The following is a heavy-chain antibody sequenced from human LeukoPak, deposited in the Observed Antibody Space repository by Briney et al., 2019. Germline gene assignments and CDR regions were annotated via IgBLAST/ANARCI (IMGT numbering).Heavy chain of an antibody. J-gene: IGHJ3*02. D-gene: IGHD2-15*01. CDR2: IYYSGST. CDR1: GGSISSYY. Sequence: KPSETLSLTCTVSGGSISSYYWSWIRQPPGKGLEWIGYIYYSGSTNYNPSLKSRVTISVDTSKNQFSLKLSSVTAADTAVYYCARDRGPHCSGGSCLDAFDIWGQGTMVTVSS. CDR3: ARDRGPHCSGGSCLDAFDI. V-gene: IGHV4-59*01.